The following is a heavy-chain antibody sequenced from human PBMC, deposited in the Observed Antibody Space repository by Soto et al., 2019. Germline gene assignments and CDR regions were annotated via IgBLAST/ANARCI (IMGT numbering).Heavy chain of an antibody. J-gene: IGHJ5*02. D-gene: IGHD6-13*01. CDR2: INHSGST. V-gene: IGHV4-34*01. Sequence: QVQLQQWGAGLLKPSETLSLTCAVYGGSFSGYYWSWIRQPPGKGLEWIGEINHSGSTNYNPSLKSRVTISVDTSKNQFSRQLSSVTAADTAVYYCARGRLGIFDPWGQGTLVTVSS. CDR1: GGSFSGYY. CDR3: ARGRLGIFDP.